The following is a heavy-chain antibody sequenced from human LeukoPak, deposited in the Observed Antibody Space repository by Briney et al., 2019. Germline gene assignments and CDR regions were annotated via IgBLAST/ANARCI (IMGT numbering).Heavy chain of an antibody. J-gene: IGHJ4*02. CDR1: GGSISSYY. D-gene: IGHD2-2*01. CDR3: ARPLQCSSATCPLDY. CDR2: IYYSGST. V-gene: IGHV4-59*01. Sequence: SETLSLTCTVSGGSISSYYWSWIRQPPGKGLEWIGYIYYSGSTNYNPSLKSRVTISVDTSKNQFSLKLSSVTAADTAMYYCARPLQCSSATCPLDYWGQGTLVTVSS.